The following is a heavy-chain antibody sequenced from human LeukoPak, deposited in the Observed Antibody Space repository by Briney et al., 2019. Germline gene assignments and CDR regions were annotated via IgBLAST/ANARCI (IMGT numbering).Heavy chain of an antibody. J-gene: IGHJ4*02. D-gene: IGHD6-19*01. CDR3: AKYSGWYGPEYYFDY. Sequence: GSLRLSCAASGFTFGSYAMSWVRQAPGKGLEWVSAISGSGGSAYYADSVKGRFTISRDNSKNTLYLQMNSLRAEDTAVYYCAKYSGWYGPEYYFDYWGQGTLVTVSS. CDR2: ISGSGGSA. CDR1: GFTFGSYA. V-gene: IGHV3-23*01.